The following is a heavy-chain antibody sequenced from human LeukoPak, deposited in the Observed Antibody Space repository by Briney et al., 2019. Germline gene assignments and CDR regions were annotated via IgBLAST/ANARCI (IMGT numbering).Heavy chain of an antibody. CDR1: GFTVSSNY. D-gene: IGHD6-25*01. J-gene: IGHJ3*02. CDR2: IYSGGGT. V-gene: IGHV3-66*01. CDR3: ARDRAAGYADAFDI. Sequence: GGSLRLSCAASGFTVSSNYMNWVRQAPGKGLEWVSVIYSGGGTYYADSVKGRFTISRDNSKNTPYLQMNSLRAEDTVVYYCARDRAAGYADAFDIWGQGTMVTVSS.